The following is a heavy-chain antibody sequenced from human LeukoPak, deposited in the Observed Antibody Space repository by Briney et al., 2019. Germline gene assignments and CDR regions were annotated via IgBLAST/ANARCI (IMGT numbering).Heavy chain of an antibody. V-gene: IGHV4-61*01. Sequence: SENLSLTCTVSTCSVSSVCYYWRWPRQPPGKGLEWFGHINFRGSTNNNPSHKSRVTISVDTSKEQFSLKLSSVTAADTAVYYCAREIAGLRDYWGQGTVVTVPS. D-gene: IGHD6-13*01. CDR3: AREIAGLRDY. CDR2: INFRGST. J-gene: IGHJ4*02. CDR1: TCSVSSVCYY.